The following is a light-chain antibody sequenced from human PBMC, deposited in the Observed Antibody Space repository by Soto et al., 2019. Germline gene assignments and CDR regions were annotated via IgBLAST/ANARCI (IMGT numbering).Light chain of an antibody. V-gene: IGKV1-12*01. CDR2: AAS. CDR3: QHADSFPLIT. J-gene: IGKJ5*01. Sequence: TQSPGTLSASVVDGVTITFLASQSISSWLAWYQQKPGKAPKLLIYAASSLQSGVPSRFSGSGSGTDFTLTISSLRPEDFATYYCQHADSFPLITFGQGTRLEI. CDR1: QSISSW.